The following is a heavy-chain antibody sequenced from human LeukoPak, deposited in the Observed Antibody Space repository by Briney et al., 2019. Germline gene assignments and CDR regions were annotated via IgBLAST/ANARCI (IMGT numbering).Heavy chain of an antibody. D-gene: IGHD2-15*01. CDR1: GGSISSYY. Sequence: SETLSLTCTFSGGSISSYYWSWIRQPPGKGLKWIGYIYYSGGTNYNPSLKSRVTISVDTSKNQFSLKLSSVTAADTAVYYCPRDHCSGGSCYSGFDYWGQGTLVTVSS. J-gene: IGHJ4*02. CDR3: PRDHCSGGSCYSGFDY. CDR2: IYYSGGT. V-gene: IGHV4-59*01.